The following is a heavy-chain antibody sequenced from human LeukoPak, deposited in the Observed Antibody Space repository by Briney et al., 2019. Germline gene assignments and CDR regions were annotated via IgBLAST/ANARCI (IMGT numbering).Heavy chain of an antibody. J-gene: IGHJ6*02. CDR1: GGPFSGYY. V-gene: IGHV4-34*01. Sequence: SETLSLTCAVYGGPFSGYYWSWIRHPPGKGLEWIGQINHSGSTNYNPSLKSRVTISVDTSKNQFSLKLSSVTAADTAVYYCARGPGGGATNYYYYGMDVWGQGTTVTVSS. CDR2: INHSGST. CDR3: ARGPGGGATNYYYYGMDV. D-gene: IGHD1-26*01.